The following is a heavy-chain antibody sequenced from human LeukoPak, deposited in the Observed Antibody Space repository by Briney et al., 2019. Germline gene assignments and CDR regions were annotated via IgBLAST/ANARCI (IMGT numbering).Heavy chain of an antibody. CDR1: GYTFISHD. V-gene: IGHV1-8*01. D-gene: IGHD5-18*01. Sequence: ASVKVSCKTSGYTFISHDINWVRQATGQGLEWMGWMDPNSGNTGYAQRFQGRVTLTRSTSLSEAYMELTSLKFEDTAVYYCARDFGYSYGYDAFDIWGQGTMVTVSS. CDR2: MDPNSGNT. J-gene: IGHJ3*02. CDR3: ARDFGYSYGYDAFDI.